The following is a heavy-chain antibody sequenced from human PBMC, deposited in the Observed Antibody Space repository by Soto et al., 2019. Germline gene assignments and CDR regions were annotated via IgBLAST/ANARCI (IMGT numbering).Heavy chain of an antibody. CDR2: ISWDGGST. D-gene: IGHD1-26*01. J-gene: IGHJ4*02. V-gene: IGHV3-43*01. CDR1: GFTFDDYT. Sequence: EVQLVESGGVVVQPGGSLRLSCAASGFTFDDYTMHWVRQAPGKGLEWVSLISWDGGSTYYADSVKGRFTISRDNSKNPLYLQMNSLRTEDTALYYCATPRLGVGATLDYWGQGTLVTVSS. CDR3: ATPRLGVGATLDY.